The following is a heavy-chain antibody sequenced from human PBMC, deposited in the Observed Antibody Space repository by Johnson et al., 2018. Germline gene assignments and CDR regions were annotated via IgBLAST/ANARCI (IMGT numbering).Heavy chain of an antibody. J-gene: IGHJ3*02. V-gene: IGHV1-69*05. Sequence: QVQLVQSGAEVNKPGSSVKVSCKASGGTFSSHAISWVRQAPGQGLEWMGGIIPIFGTANYAQKFQGRVTMTRDTSTGTVYMELRSLRSEDTAVDYCAGVIRTVGATPIEAFDIWGQGTMVTVSS. D-gene: IGHD1-26*01. CDR1: GGTFSSHA. CDR3: AGVIRTVGATPIEAFDI. CDR2: IIPIFGTA.